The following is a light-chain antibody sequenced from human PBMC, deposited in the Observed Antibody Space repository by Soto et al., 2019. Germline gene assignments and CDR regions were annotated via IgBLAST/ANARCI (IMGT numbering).Light chain of an antibody. CDR2: DAS. V-gene: IGKV1-33*01. CDR3: QQYDNLIT. CDR1: QDISNY. J-gene: IGKJ5*01. Sequence: DLQMTQSPSSLSASVGDRVTITCQASQDISNYLNWYQQKPGKAPKLLIYDASNLETGVPSRFSGSGSGTDFTFTISSLQPEDIATYYCQQYDNLITFGKGHDWRLN.